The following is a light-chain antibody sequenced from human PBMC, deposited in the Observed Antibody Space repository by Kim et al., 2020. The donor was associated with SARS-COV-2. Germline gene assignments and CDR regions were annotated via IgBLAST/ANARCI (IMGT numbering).Light chain of an antibody. J-gene: IGLJ1*01. CDR3: AAWDHSLNVYV. Sequence: GQRLTISCSGTNSNIGDNPVNWYQQLPGTAPKLLLYSLNQRPSGVPDRFSGSKSGTSASLAIGGLQSEDESEYYCAAWDHSLNVYVFGTGTKVTVL. CDR1: NSNIGDNP. CDR2: SLN. V-gene: IGLV1-44*01.